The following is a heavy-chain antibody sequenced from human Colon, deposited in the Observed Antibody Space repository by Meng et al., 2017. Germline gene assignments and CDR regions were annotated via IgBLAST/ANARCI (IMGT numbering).Heavy chain of an antibody. CDR3: VRERGSYSGGEFAY. CDR1: GDSISGSRYY. D-gene: IGHD3-22*01. CDR2: IFYSGRT. Sequence: GSLRLSCNVSGDSISGSRYYWGWIRQSPGKGLEYIATIFYSGRTYYNPSLKSRVTMSVDTTNNQFSLKLSSVTAADTAVYYCVRERGSYSGGEFAYWGQGTLVTVSS. J-gene: IGHJ4*02. V-gene: IGHV4-39*07.